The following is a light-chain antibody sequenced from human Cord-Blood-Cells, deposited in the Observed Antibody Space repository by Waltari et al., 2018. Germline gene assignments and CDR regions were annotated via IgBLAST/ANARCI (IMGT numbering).Light chain of an antibody. Sequence: DIQMTQSLSSLSASVGDRVTITCQASQDISNYLNWYQQKPGKAPKLLIYDASNLETGVPSRFSGSGSGTDFTFTISSLQPEDIATYYCQQYDNLPKISFTFGPGTKVDIK. V-gene: IGKV1-33*01. CDR3: QQYDNLPKISFT. CDR1: QDISNY. J-gene: IGKJ3*01. CDR2: DAS.